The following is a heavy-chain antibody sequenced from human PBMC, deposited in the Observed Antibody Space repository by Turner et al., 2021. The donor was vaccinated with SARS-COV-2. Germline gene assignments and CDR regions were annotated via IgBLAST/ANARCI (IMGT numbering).Heavy chain of an antibody. J-gene: IGHJ3*02. V-gene: IGHV3-21*02. Sequence: EVQLVESGGGLVKPGGSLRLSCAASGFTFSIYAMNWVRQEGGKGLEWVGSLSVRNDFRYYADSVKSRVTNARDNAKNTMNRQMNSLRADDSAVYYCARSGDSSTRKIGGTFDIWGQGTGVIVSS. CDR2: LSVRNDFR. CDR3: ARSGDSSTRKIGGTFDI. CDR1: GFTFSIYA. D-gene: IGHD6-13*01.